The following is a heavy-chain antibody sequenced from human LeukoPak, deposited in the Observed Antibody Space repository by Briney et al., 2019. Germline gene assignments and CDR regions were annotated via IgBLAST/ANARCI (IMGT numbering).Heavy chain of an antibody. CDR1: GYTFTSYG. V-gene: IGHV1-18*01. D-gene: IGHD3-10*01. J-gene: IGHJ4*02. CDR2: ISAYNGNT. Sequence: ASVKVSCKASGYTFTSYGISWVRQAPGQGLEWMGWISAYNGNTNYAQKLQGRVTMTTDTSTSTAYMELSSLRSEDTAVYYCARDPPPFYGSGSPYFDYWGQGTLVTVSS. CDR3: ARDPPPFYGSGSPYFDY.